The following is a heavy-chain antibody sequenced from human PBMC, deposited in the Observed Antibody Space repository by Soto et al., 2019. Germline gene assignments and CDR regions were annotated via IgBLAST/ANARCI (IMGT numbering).Heavy chain of an antibody. CDR1: GGTFSSYT. J-gene: IGHJ4*02. CDR2: IIPILGIA. Sequence: QVQLVQSGAEVKKPGSSVEVSCKASGGTFSSYTISWVRQAPGQGLEWMGRIIPILGIANYAQKFQGRVTITEDKSTSTASMELSSLRSEDTAVYYCARGHRIRETGFDYWGQGTLVTVSS. CDR3: ARGHRIRETGFDY. V-gene: IGHV1-69*02. D-gene: IGHD2-15*01.